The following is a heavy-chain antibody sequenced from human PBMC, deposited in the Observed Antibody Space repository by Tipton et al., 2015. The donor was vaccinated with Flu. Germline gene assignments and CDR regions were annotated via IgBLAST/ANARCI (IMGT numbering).Heavy chain of an antibody. CDR2: IYHSGST. D-gene: IGHD5-24*01. V-gene: IGHV4-31*03. J-gene: IGHJ4*02. CDR1: GASISSGGYY. Sequence: TLSLTCSVSGASISSGGYYWSWIRQHPGKGLEWLGYIYHSGSTYYNPSRKSRVTISVDTSNNQFSLKLRSVTAADTAVYYCARDVDGYNGHDYWGQGALVTVSS. CDR3: ARDVDGYNGHDY.